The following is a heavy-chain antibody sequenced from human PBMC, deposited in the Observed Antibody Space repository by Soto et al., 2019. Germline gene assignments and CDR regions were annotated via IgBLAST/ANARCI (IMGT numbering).Heavy chain of an antibody. Sequence: PGGSLRLSCAASGFSFSSYAMHWARQAPGKGLEWVAVISFEGNDKYYADSVKGRFTISRDENENTLYLQMNSLRPEDTAVYYCARDRYLDSYAFDSWGQGTLVTVSS. V-gene: IGHV3-30-3*01. CDR3: ARDRYLDSYAFDS. D-gene: IGHD3-9*01. J-gene: IGHJ4*02. CDR2: ISFEGNDK. CDR1: GFSFSSYA.